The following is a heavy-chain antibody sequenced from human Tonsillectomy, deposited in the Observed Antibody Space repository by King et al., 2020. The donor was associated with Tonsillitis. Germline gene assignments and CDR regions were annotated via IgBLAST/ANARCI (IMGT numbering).Heavy chain of an antibody. CDR3: ARYGSGSFDY. CDR1: GGSISSSDHY. J-gene: IGHJ4*02. D-gene: IGHD6-19*01. V-gene: IGHV4-39*01. CDR2: MYYTGTI. Sequence: QLQESDPGVVKPSETLSLTCTVSGGSISSSDHYWAWIRQPPGKGLEWIGYMYYTGTIFYNPSLKSRFTISGGTSENRFSLKLSSVTAADTAVYFCARYGSGSFDYWGQGALVTVSS.